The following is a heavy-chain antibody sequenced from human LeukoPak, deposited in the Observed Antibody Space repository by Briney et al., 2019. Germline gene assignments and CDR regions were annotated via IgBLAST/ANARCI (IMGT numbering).Heavy chain of an antibody. CDR3: ARDASALY. D-gene: IGHD6-19*01. Sequence: GGSLRLSCAASGLIFSKYWMAWVRQAPGKGLEWVASIKPDGSEKYYLDSVKGRFTISRDNARDSLYLQMNSLRDDDTSVYFCARDASALYWGRGTLVTVSS. J-gene: IGHJ4*02. CDR1: GLIFSKYW. CDR2: IKPDGSEK. V-gene: IGHV3-7*01.